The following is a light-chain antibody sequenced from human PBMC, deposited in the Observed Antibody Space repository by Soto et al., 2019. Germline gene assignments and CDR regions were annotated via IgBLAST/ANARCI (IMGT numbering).Light chain of an antibody. CDR3: QHYNDYSRV. J-gene: IGKJ1*01. Sequence: DIQMTQSPSTLSAPIGDTVTITCRTSQSVDNWLAWYQHKAGKAPKLLIYRASSLATGVPSRFSGSGSGTAFTLTITSLQPDDFATYYCQHYNDYSRVFGQGTQVEIK. CDR1: QSVDNW. CDR2: RAS. V-gene: IGKV1-5*03.